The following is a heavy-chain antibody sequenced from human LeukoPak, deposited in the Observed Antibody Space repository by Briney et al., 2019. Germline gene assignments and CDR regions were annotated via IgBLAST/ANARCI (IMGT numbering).Heavy chain of an antibody. CDR2: FDPEDGET. D-gene: IGHD4-23*01. V-gene: IGHV1-24*01. CDR3: ATAPNDYGGNSEYFEY. Sequence: ASVKVSFKVSGYTLTELSMHWVRQAPGKGLEWMGGFDPEDGETIYAQKFQGRVTMTEDTSTDTAYMELSSLRSEDTAVYYCATAPNDYGGNSEYFEYWGQGTLVTVSS. CDR1: GYTLTELS. J-gene: IGHJ4*02.